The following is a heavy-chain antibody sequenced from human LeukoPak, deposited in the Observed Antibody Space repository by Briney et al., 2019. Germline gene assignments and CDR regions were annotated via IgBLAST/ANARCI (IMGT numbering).Heavy chain of an antibody. J-gene: IGHJ3*02. CDR2: INPNSGGT. CDR1: GYTFAGYY. V-gene: IGHV1-2*02. D-gene: IGHD3-9*01. Sequence: ASVKVSCKASGYTFAGYYMHWVRQAPGQGLEWMGWINPNSGGTSYAQKFQGRVTMTRDTSTSTVYMELSSLRSEDTAVYYCARGGYDILTGYFDAFDIWGQGTMVTVSS. CDR3: ARGGYDILTGYFDAFDI.